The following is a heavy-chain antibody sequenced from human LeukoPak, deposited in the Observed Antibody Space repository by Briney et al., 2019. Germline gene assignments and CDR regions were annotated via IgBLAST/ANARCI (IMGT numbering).Heavy chain of an antibody. CDR1: GFTFSSYA. D-gene: IGHD5-12*01. CDR3: AKDRTKVATKNWYLDL. CDR2: ISYSGRST. V-gene: IGHV3-23*01. Sequence: GGSLRLSCAASGFTFSSYAMSWVRQAPGKGLEWVSAISYSGRSTYYADSVKGRFTISRDNSKNTLYLQMNSLRAEDTAVYYCAKDRTKVATKNWYLDLWGRGTLVTVSS. J-gene: IGHJ2*01.